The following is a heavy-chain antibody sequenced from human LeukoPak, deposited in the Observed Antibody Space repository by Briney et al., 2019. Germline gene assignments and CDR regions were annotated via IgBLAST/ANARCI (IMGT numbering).Heavy chain of an antibody. V-gene: IGHV3-53*01. D-gene: IGHD6-13*01. CDR1: GFXVSNNY. CDR2: IYGGRNNT. CDR3: AKMIAAAGTTGGDYFDY. Sequence: GGSLRLSCAVSGFXVSNNYMSWVRQAPGKGLEWVSVIYGGRNNTVYADSVKGRFTISRDNSRNTIYLQIDSLRAEDTAVYYCAKMIAAAGTTGGDYFDYWGQGTLVTVSS. J-gene: IGHJ4*02.